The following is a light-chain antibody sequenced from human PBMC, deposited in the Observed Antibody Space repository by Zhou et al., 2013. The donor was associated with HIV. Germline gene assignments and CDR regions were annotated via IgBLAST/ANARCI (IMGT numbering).Light chain of an antibody. J-gene: IGKJ1*01. CDR1: QSISSW. CDR3: QQYSAYSWT. CDR2: KAS. V-gene: IGKV1-5*03. Sequence: IQMTQSPSTLSASVGDRVTITCRASQSISSWVAWYQQKPGKVPKLLIYKASSLESGVPSRFSGSGSETEFTLTISSLQPDDFATYYCQQYSAYSWTFGQGTSVELK.